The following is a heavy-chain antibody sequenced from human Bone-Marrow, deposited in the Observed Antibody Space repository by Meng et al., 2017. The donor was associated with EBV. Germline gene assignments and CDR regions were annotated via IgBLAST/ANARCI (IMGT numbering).Heavy chain of an antibody. J-gene: IGHJ4*02. CDR2: LIPVSGAP. D-gene: IGHD3-10*01. Sequence: QVQVVQGGGEGKKSGSSVKVSCWTSGGTFNSDAVSWVRQAPGQGLEWMGGLIPVSGAPHYAQKFQGRVTITADESTSTHYMDLSNLRSDDTAMYYCASESGRGFTPDYWGQGTLVTVSS. V-gene: IGHV1-69*01. CDR3: ASESGRGFTPDY. CDR1: GGTFNSDA.